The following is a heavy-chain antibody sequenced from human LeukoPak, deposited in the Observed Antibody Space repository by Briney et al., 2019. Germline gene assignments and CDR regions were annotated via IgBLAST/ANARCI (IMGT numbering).Heavy chain of an antibody. CDR2: INPSGGST. CDR1: GYTFTSYY. J-gene: IGHJ4*02. Sequence: ASVKVSCKASGYTFTSYYMHWVRQAPGQGLEWMGIINPSGGSTSYAQKFQGRVTITADESTSTAYMELSNLRSEDTAVYYCARGYCSSTSCYDYWGQGTLVTVSS. D-gene: IGHD2-2*01. CDR3: ARGYCSSTSCYDY. V-gene: IGHV1-46*01.